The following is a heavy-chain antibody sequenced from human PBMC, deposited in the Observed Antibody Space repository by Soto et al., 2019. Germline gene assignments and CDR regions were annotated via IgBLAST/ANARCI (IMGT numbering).Heavy chain of an antibody. Sequence: EVQVLESGGDLIQPGGSLRLSCAAFGFTFSNYPMVWVRQAPEKGLEWVSTIGANGAATHYADSVKGRFTISRDNSKNTMYLQMDSLRGEDTAVYYCAQEGFRSGDAGGFDSWGQGTLVTVSS. V-gene: IGHV3-23*01. D-gene: IGHD6-19*01. CDR2: IGANGAAT. CDR3: AQEGFRSGDAGGFDS. J-gene: IGHJ3*01. CDR1: GFTFSNYP.